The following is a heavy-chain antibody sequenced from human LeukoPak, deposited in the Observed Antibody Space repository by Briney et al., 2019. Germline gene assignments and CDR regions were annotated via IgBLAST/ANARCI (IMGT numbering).Heavy chain of an antibody. V-gene: IGHV3-23*01. CDR1: GFTFSSYA. Sequence: SGGSLRLSCAASGFTFSSYAMTWVRQAPGKGLEWVSLISGSGTTYYADFVKGRFTISRDNSKNTLYLQMNSLKAEDTAIYYCATRWLVDYWGQGTLVTVSS. D-gene: IGHD3-22*01. CDR2: ISGSGTT. CDR3: ATRWLVDY. J-gene: IGHJ4*02.